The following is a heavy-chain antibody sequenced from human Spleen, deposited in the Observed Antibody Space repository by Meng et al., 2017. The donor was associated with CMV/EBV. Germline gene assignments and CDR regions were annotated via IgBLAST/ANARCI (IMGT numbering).Heavy chain of an antibody. CDR2: IKSDGSTT. J-gene: IGHJ4*02. CDR3: ARARRYCTDGVCSNYFDY. V-gene: IGHV3-74*01. Sequence: FTFVTYWMHWARQVPGKGLVWVARIKSDGSTTNYADSVKGRFTISRDNAKNTLYLQMNSLRAEDTAVYYCARARRYCTDGVCSNYFDYWGQGTLVTVSS. D-gene: IGHD2-8*01. CDR1: FTFVTYW.